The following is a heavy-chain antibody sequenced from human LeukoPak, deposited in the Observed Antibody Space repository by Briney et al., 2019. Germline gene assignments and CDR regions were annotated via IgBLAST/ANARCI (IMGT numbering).Heavy chain of an antibody. V-gene: IGHV4-34*01. J-gene: IGHJ4*02. Sequence: SETLSLTCAVYGGSFSGYYWSWLRQPPGKGLEWIGEINHSGSTNYNPSLKSRVTISVDTSKNQFSLKLSSVTAADTAVYYCARGWYYDILTGYYTYYFDYWGQGTLVTVSS. D-gene: IGHD3-9*01. CDR2: INHSGST. CDR1: GGSFSGYY. CDR3: ARGWYYDILTGYYTYYFDY.